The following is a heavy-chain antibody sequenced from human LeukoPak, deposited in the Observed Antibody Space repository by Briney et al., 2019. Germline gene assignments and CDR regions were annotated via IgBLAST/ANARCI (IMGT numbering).Heavy chain of an antibody. Sequence: SVKVSCKASGGTFSSYAISWVRQAPGQGLEWMGGIIPIFGTANYAQKFQGRVTITADESTSTAYMELSSLRSEDTDVYYCARAELAYCGGDCYSYAFDIWGQGTMVTVSS. V-gene: IGHV1-69*01. J-gene: IGHJ3*02. CDR1: GGTFSSYA. D-gene: IGHD2-21*01. CDR3: ARAELAYCGGDCYSYAFDI. CDR2: IIPIFGTA.